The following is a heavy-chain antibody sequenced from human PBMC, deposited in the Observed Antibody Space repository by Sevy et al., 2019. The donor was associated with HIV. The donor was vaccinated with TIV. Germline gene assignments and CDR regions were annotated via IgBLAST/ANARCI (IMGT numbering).Heavy chain of an antibody. J-gene: IGHJ4*02. Sequence: GGSLRLSCAASGFNFSPYGMHWVRQAPGKGLEWVSFIGYDGNKIFYADSVRGRFTVSRDNSKNTLYLQMNSLSSEDTAVYYCVKDPHYDFFDXWGQGILVTVSS. D-gene: IGHD3-10*01. CDR3: VKDPHYDFFDX. CDR2: IGYDGNKI. CDR1: GFNFSPYG. V-gene: IGHV3-30*02.